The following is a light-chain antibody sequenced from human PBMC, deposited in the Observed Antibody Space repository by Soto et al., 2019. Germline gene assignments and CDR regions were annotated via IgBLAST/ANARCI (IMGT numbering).Light chain of an antibody. CDR2: EVS. Sequence: QSALTRPASVSGSPGQSITISCTGTSSDVGGYTSVCWHQQHPGKVPKLIIYEVSKRPSGVSGRFSASKSGNRASLTISGLQADDEADYYCSSITSKNTWVFGGGTKVTVL. J-gene: IGLJ3*02. V-gene: IGLV2-14*01. CDR3: SSITSKNTWV. CDR1: SSDVGGYTS.